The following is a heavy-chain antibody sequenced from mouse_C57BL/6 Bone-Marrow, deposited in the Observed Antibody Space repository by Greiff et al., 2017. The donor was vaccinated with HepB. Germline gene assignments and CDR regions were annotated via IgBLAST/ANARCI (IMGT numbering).Heavy chain of an antibody. CDR3: ANGSNGDY. V-gene: IGHV1-7*01. CDR2: INPSSGYT. Sequence: QLQQSGAELAKPGASVKLSCKASGYTFTSYWMHWVKQRPGQGLEWIGYINPSSGYTKYNQKFKDKATLTADRSSSTAYMQLSSLTYEYSAVYYCANGSNGDYWGQGTTLTVSS. J-gene: IGHJ2*01. D-gene: IGHD1-1*01. CDR1: GYTFTSYW.